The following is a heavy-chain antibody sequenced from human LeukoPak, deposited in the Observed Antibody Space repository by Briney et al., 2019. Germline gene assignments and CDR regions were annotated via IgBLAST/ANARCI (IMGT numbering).Heavy chain of an antibody. Sequence: GGSLRLSCAASGFTVSSNYMSWVRQAPGKGLEWVSVISTSGGTTYYADSVKGRFTISRDNSKNTLFVQMNSLRAEDTAVYYCARARRRVPAARWGQGTLVTVSS. CDR3: ARARRRVPAAR. D-gene: IGHD2-2*01. CDR2: ISTSGGTT. CDR1: GFTVSSNY. V-gene: IGHV3-53*01. J-gene: IGHJ4*02.